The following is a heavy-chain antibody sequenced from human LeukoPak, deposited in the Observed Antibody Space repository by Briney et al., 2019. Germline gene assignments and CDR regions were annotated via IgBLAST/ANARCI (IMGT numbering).Heavy chain of an antibody. D-gene: IGHD2-2*01. V-gene: IGHV1-18*01. CDR1: GYTFTSYG. Sequence: ASVKVSCKASGYTFTSYGISWVRQAPGQGLEWMGWISAYNGNTNYAQKLQGRVTMTTDTSTSTAYMELRRLRSDDTAVYYCARTGGVVPANSFDYWGQGTLVTVSS. CDR3: ARTGGVVPANSFDY. J-gene: IGHJ4*02. CDR2: ISAYNGNT.